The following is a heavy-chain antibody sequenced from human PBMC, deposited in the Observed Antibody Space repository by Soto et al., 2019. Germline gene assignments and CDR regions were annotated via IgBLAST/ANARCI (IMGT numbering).Heavy chain of an antibody. Sequence: TSETLSLTCAVYGGSFSGHSWTWIRQSPGKGLEWIGDINHSGRVNYSPSLKSRVTISLDTSKNQFSLTLSAVTDADTAMYYCSTRAYDTNGYYRFDPWGQGSVVTVSS. D-gene: IGHD3-22*01. CDR1: GGSFSGHS. CDR3: STRAYDTNGYYRFDP. V-gene: IGHV4-34*01. J-gene: IGHJ5*02. CDR2: INHSGRV.